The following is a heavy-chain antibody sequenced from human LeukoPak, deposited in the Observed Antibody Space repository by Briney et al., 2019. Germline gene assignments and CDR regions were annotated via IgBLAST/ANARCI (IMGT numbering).Heavy chain of an antibody. D-gene: IGHD3-22*01. V-gene: IGHV1-2*02. J-gene: IGHJ3*02. CDR1: GYSFTAFY. Sequence: ASVKVSCKASGYSFTAFYIHWVRQAPGQGLEWMGWINPNSGGTNYAQKFKGRFTMTRDTSISTVYMQLSRLRSDDTAVYYCARDEDASSDNAFDIWGQGTMVTVSS. CDR3: ARDEDASSDNAFDI. CDR2: INPNSGGT.